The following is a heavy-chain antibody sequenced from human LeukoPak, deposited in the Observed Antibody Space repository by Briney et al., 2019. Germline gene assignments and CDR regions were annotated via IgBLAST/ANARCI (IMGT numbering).Heavy chain of an antibody. V-gene: IGHV1-2*06. CDR2: INPSSGDA. Sequence: ASVKVSCKASGYTLTDHYMHWVRQAPGQGPEWMGRINPSSGDANYAQRFQGRVFMTRDTSISTVYMELSSLRSDDTAVYYCARGAAVGQTRDYWGQGTLVTVSS. J-gene: IGHJ4*02. CDR1: GYTLTDHY. CDR3: ARGAAVGQTRDY. D-gene: IGHD6-13*01.